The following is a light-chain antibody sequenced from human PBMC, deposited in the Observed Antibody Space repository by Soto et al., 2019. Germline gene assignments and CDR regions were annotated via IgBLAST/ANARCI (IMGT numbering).Light chain of an antibody. J-gene: IGKJ5*01. V-gene: IGKV1-39*01. CDR2: ASS. CDR3: QQTYSTPIT. CDR1: QTISTS. Sequence: DLQMTQSPSSLSASVGDRVTITCRASQTISTSLNWYQQRPGKAPNLLIHASSSLQSGVPPRFSGGGSGTDFTLTISSLQPEDFATYYCQQTYSTPITFGQGTRRDIK.